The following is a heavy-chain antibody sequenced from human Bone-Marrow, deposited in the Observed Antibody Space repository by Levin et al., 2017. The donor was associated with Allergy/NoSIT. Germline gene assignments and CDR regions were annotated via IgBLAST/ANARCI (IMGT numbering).Heavy chain of an antibody. D-gene: IGHD2-2*03. J-gene: IGHJ6*02. CDR2: VSDNSSAM. V-gene: IGHV3-48*03. CDR1: GFAFSSYE. Sequence: AGGSLRLSCAASGFAFSSYEMNWVRQAPGKGLEWISHVSDNSSAMYYADSVKGRFAISRDNAKNSLYLQMNSLRADDTAVYYCATLVGYVWGQGTAVIVSS. CDR3: ATLVGYV.